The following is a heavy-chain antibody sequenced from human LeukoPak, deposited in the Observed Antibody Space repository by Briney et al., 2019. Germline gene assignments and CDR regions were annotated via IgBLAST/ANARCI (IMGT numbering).Heavy chain of an antibody. CDR1: GFTFSSYS. CDR2: ISSSSSTI. V-gene: IGHV3-48*01. CDR3: ARDRHASSGSRGAFDI. Sequence: QPGGSLRLSCAASGFTFSSYSMNWVRQAPGKGLEWVSYISSSSSTIYYADSVKGRFTISRDNAKNSLYLQMNSLRAEDTAVYYCARDRHASSGSRGAFDIWGQGTMVTVSS. J-gene: IGHJ3*02. D-gene: IGHD6-19*01.